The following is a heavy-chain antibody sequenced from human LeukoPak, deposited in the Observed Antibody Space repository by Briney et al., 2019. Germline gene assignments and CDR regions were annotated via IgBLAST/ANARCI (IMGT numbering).Heavy chain of an antibody. CDR1: GFTFSSYG. Sequence: PGGSLRLSCAASGFTFSSYGMHWVRQAPGKGLEWVAVISYDGSSKYYADSVKGRFTISRDNSKNTLYLQMNSLRAEDTAVYYCAKDHYYDSSGYPQGPWGQGTLVTVSS. CDR2: ISYDGSSK. D-gene: IGHD3-22*01. V-gene: IGHV3-30*18. J-gene: IGHJ5*02. CDR3: AKDHYYDSSGYPQGP.